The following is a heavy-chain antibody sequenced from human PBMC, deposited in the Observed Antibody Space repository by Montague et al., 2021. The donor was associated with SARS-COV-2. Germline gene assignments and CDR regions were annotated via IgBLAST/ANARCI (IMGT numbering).Heavy chain of an antibody. V-gene: IGHV3-30*04. CDR2: ISYDVSNK. CDR1: GFTFSRYA. CDR3: ARDNYDYVWGSYRYIY. J-gene: IGHJ4*02. Sequence: SLRLSCAASGFTFSRYAMHWVRQAPGKGLEWVAVISYDVSNKYYADSVKGRFTISRDNSENTLYLQMNSLRAEDTAVYYCARDNYDYVWGSYRYIYWGQGTLVTVSS. D-gene: IGHD3-16*02.